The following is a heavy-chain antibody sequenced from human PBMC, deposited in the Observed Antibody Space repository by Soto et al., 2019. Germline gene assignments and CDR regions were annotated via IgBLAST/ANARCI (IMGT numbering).Heavy chain of an antibody. Sequence: SETLSLTCTVSGGSISSSSHYWGWIRQPPGKRLEWIGSIYYSGTTYYNSSLTSRVTISVDTSKNQFSLNLTSVTAADTSVYYCARGYVFWSVYYRLGYFDSWGQGTLVTVSS. J-gene: IGHJ4*02. CDR3: ARGYVFWSVYYRLGYFDS. V-gene: IGHV4-39*01. D-gene: IGHD3-3*01. CDR1: GGSISSSSHY. CDR2: IYYSGTT.